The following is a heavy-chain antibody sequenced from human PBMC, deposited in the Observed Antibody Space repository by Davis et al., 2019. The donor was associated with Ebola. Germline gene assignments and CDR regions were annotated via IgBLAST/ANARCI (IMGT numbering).Heavy chain of an antibody. V-gene: IGHV3-23*01. Sequence: GESLKISCAASGFTFSSYAMSWVRQAPGKGLEWVSAISGSGGSTYYADSVKGRFTISRDNAKNTLYLQMNSLRAEDTAVYYCARVYFDWLFVYWGQGTLVTVSS. CDR2: ISGSGGST. D-gene: IGHD3-9*01. J-gene: IGHJ4*02. CDR1: GFTFSSYA. CDR3: ARVYFDWLFVY.